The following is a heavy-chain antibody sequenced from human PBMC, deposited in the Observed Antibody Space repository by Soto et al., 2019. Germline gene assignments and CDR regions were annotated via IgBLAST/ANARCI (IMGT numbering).Heavy chain of an antibody. D-gene: IGHD3-10*01. Sequence: SETLSLTCAVYGVSFSGYYWIWIRQPPGKGLEWIGEINHSGSTNYNPSLKSRVTISVDTSKNQFSLKLSSVTAADTAVYYCARRTRGFDYWGQGTLVTV. CDR1: GVSFSGYY. CDR3: ARRTRGFDY. V-gene: IGHV4-34*01. J-gene: IGHJ4*02. CDR2: INHSGST.